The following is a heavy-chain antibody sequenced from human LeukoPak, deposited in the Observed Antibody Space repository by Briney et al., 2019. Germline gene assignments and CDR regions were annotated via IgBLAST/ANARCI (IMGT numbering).Heavy chain of an antibody. CDR3: ARDIAAAGPWYFDL. V-gene: IGHV4-34*01. CDR1: GGSLNDYY. J-gene: IGHJ2*01. Sequence: SETLSLTCAVYGGSLNDYYWSWIRQPPAKGLEWIGEINHSGSTNYNPSLKSRVTISVDTSKNQFSLRLNSVTAADAAVYYCARDIAAAGPWYFDLWGRGTLVTVSS. D-gene: IGHD6-13*01. CDR2: INHSGST.